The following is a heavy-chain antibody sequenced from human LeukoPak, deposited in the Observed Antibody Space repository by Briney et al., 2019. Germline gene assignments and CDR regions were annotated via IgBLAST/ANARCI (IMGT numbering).Heavy chain of an antibody. CDR3: ARGFTQWLDYMDV. CDR2: FDPEDGET. J-gene: IGHJ6*03. CDR1: GYTLTELS. Sequence: ASVKVSCKVSGYTLTELSMHWVRQAPGKGLEWMGGFDPEDGETIYAQKFQGRVTMTRDTSISTAYMELSRLRSDDTAVYYCARGFTQWLDYMDVWGKGTTVTISS. D-gene: IGHD6-19*01. V-gene: IGHV1-24*01.